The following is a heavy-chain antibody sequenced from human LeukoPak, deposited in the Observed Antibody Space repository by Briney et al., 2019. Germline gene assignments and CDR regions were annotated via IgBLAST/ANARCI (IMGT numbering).Heavy chain of an antibody. CDR3: ARDQEGFDY. CDR2: IYPRDGST. Sequence: ASVKVSCKASGYTFTSNYIHWVGQAPGQGLEWMGMIYPRDGSTSCAQKFQGRVTVTRDTSTSTVHMELSGLRSEDTAVYYCARDQEGFDYWGQGTLVTVSS. V-gene: IGHV1-46*01. J-gene: IGHJ4*02. CDR1: GYTFTSNY.